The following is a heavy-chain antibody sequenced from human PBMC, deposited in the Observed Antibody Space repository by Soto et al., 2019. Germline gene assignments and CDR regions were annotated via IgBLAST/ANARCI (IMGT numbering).Heavy chain of an antibody. J-gene: IGHJ6*02. V-gene: IGHV3-30-3*01. CDR2: ISYDGSNT. CDR3: ATSGYSYGYEYYYGMDV. D-gene: IGHD5-18*01. CDR1: GFTFSSYA. Sequence: PGGSLRLSCAASGFTFSSYAMHWVRQAPGKGLEWVAVISYDGSNTYYADSVKGRFTISRDNSKNTLYLQMNSLRAEDTAVYYCATSGYSYGYEYYYGMDVWGQGTTVTVSS.